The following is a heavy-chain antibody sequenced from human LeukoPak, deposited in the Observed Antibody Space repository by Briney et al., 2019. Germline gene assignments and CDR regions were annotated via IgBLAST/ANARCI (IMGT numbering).Heavy chain of an antibody. CDR2: ISSSGSTI. J-gene: IGHJ3*02. Sequence: GGSLRLSCAASGFTFSDYYMSWIRQAPGKGLEWVSYISSSGSTIYYADSVKGRFTISRDNAKNSLYLQMNSLRAEDTAVYYCARDEILANYYDSSGYQGPHDASDIWGQGTMVTVSS. CDR1: GFTFSDYY. CDR3: ARDEILANYYDSSGYQGPHDASDI. V-gene: IGHV3-11*04. D-gene: IGHD3-22*01.